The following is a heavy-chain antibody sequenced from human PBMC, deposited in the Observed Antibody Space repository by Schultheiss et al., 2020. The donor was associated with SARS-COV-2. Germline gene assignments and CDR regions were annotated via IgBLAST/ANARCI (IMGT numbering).Heavy chain of an antibody. V-gene: IGHV3-15*01. Sequence: GGSLRLSFVASGFAFSDAWMTWVRHVPGRRLEWVGRIQANREGGTTDYAAPVRGRFTISRDDSQSTLYLQMNSLEREDTAVYYCATYLICNTSRCLPSPFDYWGPGTLVTVSS. CDR3: ATYLICNTSRCLPSPFDY. J-gene: IGHJ4*02. D-gene: IGHD2/OR15-2a*01. CDR1: GFAFSDAW. CDR2: IQANREGGTT.